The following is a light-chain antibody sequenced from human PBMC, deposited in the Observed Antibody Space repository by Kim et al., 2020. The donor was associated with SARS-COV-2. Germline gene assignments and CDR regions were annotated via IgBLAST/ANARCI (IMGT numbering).Light chain of an antibody. Sequence: SLSPGERATLSCRASQSVSSYLAWFQRKPGQAPRLLIYDASHRAAGIPARFSGSGSGTDFTLTISSLEPEDFAVYYCQQRSNWPATFGQGTKLEI. CDR2: DAS. CDR1: QSVSSY. CDR3: QQRSNWPAT. J-gene: IGKJ2*01. V-gene: IGKV3-11*01.